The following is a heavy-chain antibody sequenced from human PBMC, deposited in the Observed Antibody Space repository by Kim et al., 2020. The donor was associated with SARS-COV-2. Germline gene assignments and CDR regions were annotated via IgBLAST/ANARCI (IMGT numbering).Heavy chain of an antibody. D-gene: IGHD6-13*01. CDR2: IWYDGSNK. CDR1: GFTFSSYG. CDR3: AKSEGTGSWPFDY. V-gene: IGHV3-33*06. Sequence: GGSLRLSCAASGFTFSSYGMHWVRQAPGKGLEWVAVIWYDGSNKYYADSVKGRFTISRDNSKNTLYLQMNSLRAEDTAVYYCAKSEGTGSWPFDYWGQGTLVTVSS. J-gene: IGHJ4*02.